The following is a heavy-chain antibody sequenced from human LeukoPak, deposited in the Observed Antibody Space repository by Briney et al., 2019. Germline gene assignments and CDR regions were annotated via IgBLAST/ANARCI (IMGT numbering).Heavy chain of an antibody. CDR3: ARGGTHITIFGVVINDFDY. CDR2: IYYSGST. Sequence: SETLSLTCTVSGGSISSGDYYWSWIRQPPGKGLEWIGYIYYSGSTYYNPSLKSRVTISVDTSKNQFSLNLSSVTAADTAVYYCARGGTHITIFGVVINDFDYWGQGTLVTVSS. V-gene: IGHV4-30-4*08. CDR1: GGSISSGDYY. D-gene: IGHD3-3*01. J-gene: IGHJ4*02.